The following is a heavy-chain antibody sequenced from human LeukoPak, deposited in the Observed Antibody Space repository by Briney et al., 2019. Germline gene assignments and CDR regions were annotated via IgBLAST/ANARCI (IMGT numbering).Heavy chain of an antibody. Sequence: XSXXXXXPGKGLEWIGXIYYSGSTNYNPSLKSRVTISVEASKNKFSLKLSSVTAADTAVYYCARTQGGYSYGSPNYYFDYWGQGTLVTVSS. V-gene: IGHV4-59*08. CDR2: IYYSGST. J-gene: IGHJ4*02. D-gene: IGHD5-18*01. CDR3: ARTQGGYSYGSPNYYFDY.